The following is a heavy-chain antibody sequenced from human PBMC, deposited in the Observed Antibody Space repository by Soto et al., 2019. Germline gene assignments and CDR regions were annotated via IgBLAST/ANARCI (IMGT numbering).Heavy chain of an antibody. CDR3: TSLSGIAVPKFGY. CDR1: GYTFTSYY. J-gene: IGHJ4*02. D-gene: IGHD6-19*01. CDR2: INPSGGST. Sequence: ASVKVSCKASGYTFTSYYMHWVRQAPGQGLEWMGIINPSGGSTSYAQKFQGRVTMTRDTSTSTVYMELNSLKTEDTAVYYCTSLSGIAVPKFGYWGQGTLVTVSS. V-gene: IGHV1-46*03.